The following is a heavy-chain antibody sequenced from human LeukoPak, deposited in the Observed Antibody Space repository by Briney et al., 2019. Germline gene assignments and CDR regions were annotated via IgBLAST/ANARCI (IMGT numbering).Heavy chain of an antibody. CDR3: ARHVGFITMVRGVINNNWFDP. D-gene: IGHD3-10*01. V-gene: IGHV4-4*07. CDR1: GGSISSYY. J-gene: IGHJ5*02. Sequence: SETLSLTCTVSGGSISSYYWSWIRQPAGKGLEWIGRIYTSGSTNYNPSLKSRVTMSVDTSKNPFSLKLSSVTAADTAVYYCARHVGFITMVRGVINNNWFDPWGQGTLVTVSS. CDR2: IYTSGST.